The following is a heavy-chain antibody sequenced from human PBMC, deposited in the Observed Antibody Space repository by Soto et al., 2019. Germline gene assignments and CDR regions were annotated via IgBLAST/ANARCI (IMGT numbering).Heavy chain of an antibody. CDR3: ARDMGVFWSGYPEGGFDY. CDR2: IKQDGSEK. CDR1: GFTFTNYW. Sequence: EAQLVESGGGLVQPGGSLRLSCAASGFTFTNYWMSWVRQAPGKGLEWVANIKQDGSEKYYADSAKGRFIISRDNAKTSLYLQMNSLRAEDTAVYYCARDMGVFWSGYPEGGFDYWGQETPVTVSS. J-gene: IGHJ4*02. D-gene: IGHD3-3*01. V-gene: IGHV3-7*01.